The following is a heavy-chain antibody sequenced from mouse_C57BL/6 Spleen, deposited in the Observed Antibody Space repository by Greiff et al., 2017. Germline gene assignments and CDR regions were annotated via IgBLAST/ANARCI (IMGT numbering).Heavy chain of an antibody. Sequence: QQSGAELVKPGASVKLSCTASGFNIKDYYMHWVKQRTEQGLEWIGRIDPEDGETKYAPKFQGKATITADTSSNTAYLQLSSLTSEDTAVYYCARITTVVEYYFDYWGQGTTLTVSS. V-gene: IGHV14-2*01. CDR3: ARITTVVEYYFDY. J-gene: IGHJ2*01. CDR1: GFNIKDYY. D-gene: IGHD1-1*01. CDR2: IDPEDGET.